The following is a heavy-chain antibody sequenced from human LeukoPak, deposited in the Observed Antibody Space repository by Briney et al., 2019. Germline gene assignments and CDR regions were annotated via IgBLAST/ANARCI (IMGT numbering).Heavy chain of an antibody. J-gene: IGHJ4*02. CDR3: GTTEHDSGDY. D-gene: IGHD6-25*01. V-gene: IGHV4-4*02. Sequence: PSETLSLTCAVSGDSITNSNWWTWIRQPPGKGLEWIGEVYPSGSTNYSPSLKSRLTISVDKSKNQFSLTLNSVTAADTAVYFCGTTEHDSGDYWGQGTLVTVS. CDR1: GDSITNSNW. CDR2: VYPSGST.